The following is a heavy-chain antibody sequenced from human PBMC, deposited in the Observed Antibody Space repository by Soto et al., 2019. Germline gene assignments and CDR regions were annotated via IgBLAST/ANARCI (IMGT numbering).Heavy chain of an antibody. J-gene: IGHJ4*02. V-gene: IGHV3-23*01. D-gene: IGHD3-3*01. CDR3: AKDRLTVFGVVVTFED. Sequence: EVQLLESGGGLVQPGGSLRLSCATDGFTFDSYAMHWVRQAPGKGLEWVSSLSGSGYQTYYADSVKGRLTISRDRSKNTGYLQMSSRRAEDTAVYFCAKDRLTVFGVVVTFEDWGRGTLVTVAS. CDR1: GFTFDSYA. CDR2: LSGSGYQT.